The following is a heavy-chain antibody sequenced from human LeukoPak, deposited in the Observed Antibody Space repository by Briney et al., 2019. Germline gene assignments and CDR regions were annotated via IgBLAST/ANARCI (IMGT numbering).Heavy chain of an antibody. CDR2: IIPIFGTA. D-gene: IGHD1-26*01. J-gene: IGHJ4*02. V-gene: IGHV1-69*06. Sequence: SVKVSCKASGGTFSSYAISWLRQAPGQGLEWMGRIIPIFGTANYAQKFQGRVTITADKSTSTAYMELSSLRSEDTAVYYCARDQGGGSYYRDPQTYYFDYWGQGTLVTVSS. CDR1: GGTFSSYA. CDR3: ARDQGGGSYYRDPQTYYFDY.